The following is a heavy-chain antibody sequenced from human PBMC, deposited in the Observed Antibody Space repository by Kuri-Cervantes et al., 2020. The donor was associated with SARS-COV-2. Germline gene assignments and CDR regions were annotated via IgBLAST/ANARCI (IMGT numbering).Heavy chain of an antibody. Sequence: ASVKVSCKASGYTFASYSIHWMRQAPGQRLEWLGWINAGNDDTQSSQKFQGRVTITRDTSADTAYMELSNLRSEDTAIHYCAKGHHSGAWRTDSWGQGTLVTVSS. CDR1: GYTFASYS. D-gene: IGHD3-10*01. J-gene: IGHJ4*02. V-gene: IGHV1-3*01. CDR3: AKGHHSGAWRTDS. CDR2: INAGNDDT.